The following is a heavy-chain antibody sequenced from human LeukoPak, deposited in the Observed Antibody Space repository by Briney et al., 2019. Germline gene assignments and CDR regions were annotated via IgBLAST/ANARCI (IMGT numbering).Heavy chain of an antibody. CDR3: ARGIAAAGTALYN. V-gene: IGHV3-48*01. CDR2: ISSSSSTI. Sequence: GGSLRLSCAASGFTFSSYSMNWVRQAPGKGLEWVSYISSSSSTIYYADSVKGRFTISRDNSKNALYLQMNSLRPEDTAVYYCARGIAAAGTALYNWGQGTLLTVSS. J-gene: IGHJ4*02. CDR1: GFTFSSYS. D-gene: IGHD6-13*01.